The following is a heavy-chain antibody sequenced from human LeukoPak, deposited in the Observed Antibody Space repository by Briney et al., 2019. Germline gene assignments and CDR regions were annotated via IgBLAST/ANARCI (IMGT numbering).Heavy chain of an antibody. CDR1: GFTFSAYW. Sequence: GGSLRLSCAASGFTFSAYWMHWVRHAPGKGLVWVSRINSDGFSIAYADSVKGRFTISRDNAKSTLYLHMNSLRAEDTAVYYCARFYGGSALDNWGQGTMVTVSS. D-gene: IGHD3-16*01. CDR3: ARFYGGSALDN. CDR2: INSDGFSI. V-gene: IGHV3-74*01. J-gene: IGHJ3*02.